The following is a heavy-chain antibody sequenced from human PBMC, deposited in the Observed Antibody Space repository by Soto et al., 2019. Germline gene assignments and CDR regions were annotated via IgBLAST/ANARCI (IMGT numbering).Heavy chain of an antibody. V-gene: IGHV3-23*01. Sequence: EVQLLESGGGLVQPGGSLRLSCAASGFTFSSYAMSWVRQAPGKGLEWVSAISGSGGSTYYADSVKGRFTISRDNSKNTLSLQMNSLRAEDTAVYYCAASNKYGSGSYYNVEGYWGQGTLVTVSS. CDR2: ISGSGGST. J-gene: IGHJ4*02. D-gene: IGHD3-10*01. CDR3: AASNKYGSGSYYNVEGY. CDR1: GFTFSSYA.